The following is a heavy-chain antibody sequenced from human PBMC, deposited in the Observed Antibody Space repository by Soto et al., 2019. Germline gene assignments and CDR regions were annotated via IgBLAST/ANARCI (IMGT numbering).Heavy chain of an antibody. J-gene: IGHJ4*02. CDR2: ISFDGSNK. CDR3: ARDIVSDPPLFDH. D-gene: IGHD1-26*01. CDR1: GFTFSNYA. V-gene: IGHV3-30*04. Sequence: QVQLVESGGGVVQPGRSLRLSCAASGFTFSNYAIHWVRQAPGKGLEWVALISFDGSNKQYADSEKGRFTISRDNSKNTLYLQLNSLRAEDTAVYYCARDIVSDPPLFDHWGQGTLVTVSS.